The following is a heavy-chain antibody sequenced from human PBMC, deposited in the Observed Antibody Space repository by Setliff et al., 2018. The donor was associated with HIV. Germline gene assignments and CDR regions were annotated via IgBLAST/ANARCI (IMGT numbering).Heavy chain of an antibody. Sequence: GESLKISCKGSGYSFTSYWIGCVRQMPGKGLEWMGIIYPGDSDTRYSPSFQGQVTISADKSISTAYLQWSSLKASDTAMYYCARQGCSSTSCYKDYYYHYGMDVWGQGTTVTVSS. D-gene: IGHD2-2*02. CDR2: IYPGDSDT. CDR3: ARQGCSSTSCYKDYYYHYGMDV. V-gene: IGHV5-51*01. CDR1: GYSFTSYW. J-gene: IGHJ6*02.